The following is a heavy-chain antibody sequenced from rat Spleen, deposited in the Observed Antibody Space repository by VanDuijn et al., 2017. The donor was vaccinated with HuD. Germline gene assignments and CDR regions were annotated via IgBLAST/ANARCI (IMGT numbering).Heavy chain of an antibody. CDR2: INYDGSST. CDR3: VRSVFDY. V-gene: IGHV5-7*01. CDR1: GFTFSDYD. Sequence: EVQLVESGGGLVQPGRSMKLSCAASGFTFSDYDMSWVRQAPRKSLEWVATINYDGSSTYYRDSVKGRFTISRDNAKSTLYVQMDSLRSEDTATYYCVRSVFDYWGHGVMVTVSS. J-gene: IGHJ2*01.